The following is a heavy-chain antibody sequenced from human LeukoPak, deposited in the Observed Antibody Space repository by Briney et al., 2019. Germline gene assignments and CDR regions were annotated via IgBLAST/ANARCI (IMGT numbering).Heavy chain of an antibody. D-gene: IGHD5-12*01. Sequence: GASVKVSCKVSGYTLTELSMHWVRQAPGQGLEWMGWISAYNGNTNYAQKLQGRVTMTTDTSTSTAYMELRSLRSDDTAVYYCARVLVATHHFDYWGQGTLVTVSS. CDR2: ISAYNGNT. CDR1: GYTLTELS. CDR3: ARVLVATHHFDY. J-gene: IGHJ4*02. V-gene: IGHV1-18*01.